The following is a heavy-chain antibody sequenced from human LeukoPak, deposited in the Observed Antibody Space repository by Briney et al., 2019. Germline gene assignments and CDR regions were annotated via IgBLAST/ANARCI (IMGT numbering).Heavy chain of an antibody. V-gene: IGHV4-61*01. CDR2: IFYSGRT. CDR1: GASVTSGSYY. Sequence: PSETLSLTCTVSGASVTSGSYYRSWFRQSPGKGLEWIGYIFYSGRTNYNPSLKSRVTMSVDTSNNQFSLKLTSVTAADTAVYYCARGNTGSNWFDPWGRGTLVTVSS. J-gene: IGHJ5*02. D-gene: IGHD1-1*01. CDR3: ARGNTGSNWFDP.